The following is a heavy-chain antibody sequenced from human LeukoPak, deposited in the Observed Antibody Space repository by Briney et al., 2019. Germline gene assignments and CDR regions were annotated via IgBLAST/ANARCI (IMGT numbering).Heavy chain of an antibody. V-gene: IGHV3-30-3*01. CDR3: ARAQEYYYYYGMDV. J-gene: IGHJ6*02. CDR2: ISYDGSNK. Sequence: PGGSLRLSCAASGFTFSSYAMHWARQAPGKGLEWVAVISYDGSNKYYADSVKGRFTISRDNSKNTLYLQMNSLRAEDTAVYYCARAQEYYYYYGMDVWGQGTTVTVSS. CDR1: GFTFSSYA.